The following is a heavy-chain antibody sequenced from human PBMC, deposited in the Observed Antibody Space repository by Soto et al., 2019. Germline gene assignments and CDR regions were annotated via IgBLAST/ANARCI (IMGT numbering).Heavy chain of an antibody. J-gene: IGHJ6*02. CDR2: IYYSGST. CDR1: GGSISSSSYY. V-gene: IGHV4-39*01. CDR3: ARHLLEWFGMDV. D-gene: IGHD3-3*01. Sequence: SETLSLTCTVSGGSISSSSYYWGWIRQPPGKGLEWIGSIYYSGSTYYNPSLKSRVTISVDTSKNQFSLKLSSVTAADTAVYYCARHLLEWFGMDVWGQGTTATVSS.